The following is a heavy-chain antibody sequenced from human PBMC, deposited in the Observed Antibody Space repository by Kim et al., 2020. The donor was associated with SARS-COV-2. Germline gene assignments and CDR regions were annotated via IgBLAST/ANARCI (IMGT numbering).Heavy chain of an antibody. V-gene: IGHV3-7*03. CDR2: IKQDGSEK. CDR1: GFTSNSYW. CDR3: VRSRWMDV. Sequence: GGSLRLSCAASGFTSNSYWMYWVRLAPGKGLEWVANIKQDGSEKYNVDSVKGRFTISRDNAKNSLYLQMNSLRAEDTAVYYCVRSRWMDVWGQGTTVTVSS. J-gene: IGHJ6*02.